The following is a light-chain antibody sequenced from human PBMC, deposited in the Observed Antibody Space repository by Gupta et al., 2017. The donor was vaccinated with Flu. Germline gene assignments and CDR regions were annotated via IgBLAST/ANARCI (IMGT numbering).Light chain of an antibody. Sequence: QSVLTQPPSVSEAPRQRVTISCSGSSSNIGKNAVHWYQQLPGEAPKLLIYYDDLVPPGVSDRFSGSKSGTSASLAISGLQAEDEADYYCATWDDSRNGVVFGGGTKLTVL. CDR2: YDD. CDR1: SSNIGKNA. V-gene: IGLV1-36*01. J-gene: IGLJ2*01. CDR3: ATWDDSRNGVV.